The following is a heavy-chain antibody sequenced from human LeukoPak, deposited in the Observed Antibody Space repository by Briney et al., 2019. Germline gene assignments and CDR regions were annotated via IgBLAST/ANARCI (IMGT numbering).Heavy chain of an antibody. CDR2: ISANDGNT. V-gene: IGHV1-18*01. CDR1: GYTFTSYG. J-gene: IGHJ4*02. Sequence: GASVNVSCKASGYTFTSYGISWVRQAPGQGLEWMGWISANDGNTDYPQKLQGRDTMTTDTSTSTVHMELSGLRSEDTAVYYCARDQEAFDYWGQGTLVTVSS. CDR3: ARDQEAFDY.